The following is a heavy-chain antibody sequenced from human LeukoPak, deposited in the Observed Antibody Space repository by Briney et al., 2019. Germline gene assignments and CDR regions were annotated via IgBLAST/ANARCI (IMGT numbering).Heavy chain of an antibody. CDR1: GFTFSRYW. CDR2: INQDESAK. Sequence: GGSLRLSCAASGFTFSRYWMSWVRQAPGKGLEWVASINQDESAKLYVDSVKGRFTISRDNSKNTLYLQMNSLRAEDTAVYYCARDPSLLDGSNFDYWGQGTLVTVSS. CDR3: ARDPSLLDGSNFDY. V-gene: IGHV3-7*01. J-gene: IGHJ4*02. D-gene: IGHD3/OR15-3a*01.